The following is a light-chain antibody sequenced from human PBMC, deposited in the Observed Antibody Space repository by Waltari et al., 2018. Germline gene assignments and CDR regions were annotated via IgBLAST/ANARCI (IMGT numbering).Light chain of an antibody. CDR3: QQSYSTPLFT. J-gene: IGKJ3*01. V-gene: IGKV1-39*01. CDR2: AAS. CDR1: QSISSY. Sequence: DIQMTQSPSSLSASVGDRVTIPCRASQSISSYLNWYQQKPGKAPKLLIYAASSLQSGVPSRFSGGGAVTDVTLTISSLQPADFATCYCQQSYSTPLFTFCPGTKVDIK.